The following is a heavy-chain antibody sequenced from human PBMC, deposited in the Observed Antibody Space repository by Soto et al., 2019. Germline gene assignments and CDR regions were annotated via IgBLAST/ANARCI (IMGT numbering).Heavy chain of an antibody. CDR1: GFTFSSYS. J-gene: IGHJ3*02. D-gene: IGHD2-2*01. CDR2: ISSSSSYI. Sequence: EVQLVESGGGLVKPGGSLRLSCAASGFTFSSYSMNWVRQAPGKGLEWVSSISSSSSYIYYADSVKGRFTISRDNAKNSLYLQMNSLRAEDTAVYYCARDQPQAAQPLPRKRGAFDIWGQGTMVTVSS. CDR3: ARDQPQAAQPLPRKRGAFDI. V-gene: IGHV3-21*01.